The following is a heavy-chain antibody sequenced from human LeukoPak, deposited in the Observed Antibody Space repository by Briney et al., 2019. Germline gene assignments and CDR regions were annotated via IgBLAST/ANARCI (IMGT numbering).Heavy chain of an antibody. Sequence: GGSLRLSCAASGFTFSSYSMNWVRQAPGRGLEWVSYISSSRNYIFYADSVKGRFTISRDNAKNSLYLQMNSLRAEDTAVYYCARDPYYYDSSGYYGEGFDYWGQGTLVTVSS. CDR3: ARDPYYYDSSGYYGEGFDY. J-gene: IGHJ4*02. V-gene: IGHV3-21*01. CDR1: GFTFSSYS. D-gene: IGHD3-22*01. CDR2: ISSSRNYI.